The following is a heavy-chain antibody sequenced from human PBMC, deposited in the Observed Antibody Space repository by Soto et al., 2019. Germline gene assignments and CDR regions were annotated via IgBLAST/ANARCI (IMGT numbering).Heavy chain of an antibody. J-gene: IGHJ4*02. CDR1: GFTFSSYG. D-gene: IGHD6-13*01. Sequence: QVQLVESGGGVVQPGRSPSLSCAASGFTFSSYGMHWVRQAPGKGLEWVAVIWYDGSNKYYADSVKGRFTISRDNSKNTLYLQMNSLRAEDTAVYYCARANSALTLIDYWGQGTLVTVSS. CDR3: ARANSALTLIDY. CDR2: IWYDGSNK. V-gene: IGHV3-33*01.